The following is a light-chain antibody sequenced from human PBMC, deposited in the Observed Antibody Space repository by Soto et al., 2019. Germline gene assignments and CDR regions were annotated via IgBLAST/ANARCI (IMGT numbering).Light chain of an antibody. J-gene: IGKJ1*01. CDR3: QQGYNFPRA. CDR1: QPISSW. Sequence: DIQMTQSPSSISASVGDRVTITCRASQPISSWLAWYQQVPGQAPYLLIYPASTLQSGVPSRYSGSGSGTDFTLTINSLQPEDFATYYCQQGYNFPRAFGQVTRVEI. V-gene: IGKV1-12*01. CDR2: PAS.